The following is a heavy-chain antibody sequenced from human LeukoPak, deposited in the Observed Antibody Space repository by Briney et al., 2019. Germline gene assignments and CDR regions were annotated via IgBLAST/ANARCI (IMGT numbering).Heavy chain of an antibody. D-gene: IGHD2-2*01. Sequence: PSQTLSLTCSVSGGSISSDNYYWSWIRQPAGKGLEWIGRVYTSGSTIYNPSLKSRVSISVDTSKNQFSLKLSSVTAADTAVYYCTREVSTSRVVPPHYYYYYMDVWGKGTTVTVSS. CDR3: TREVSTSRVVPPHYYYYYMDV. V-gene: IGHV4-61*02. J-gene: IGHJ6*03. CDR2: VYTSGST. CDR1: GGSISSDNYY.